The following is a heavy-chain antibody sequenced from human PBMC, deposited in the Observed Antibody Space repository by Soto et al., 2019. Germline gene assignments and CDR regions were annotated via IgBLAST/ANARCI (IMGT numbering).Heavy chain of an antibody. CDR1: GFTFSNHG. Sequence: EVHLLESGGGLVQPGGSLRLSCAASGFTFSNHGMTWVRQAPGKGLECVSGISGNGLNTYYADSVKGRFTISRDNSRNRMYLQMNSLIFEAAALYYCARRVDYGDFVLDFSGQGTMVTVSS. J-gene: IGHJ3*01. CDR3: ARRVDYGDFVLDF. CDR2: ISGNGLNT. V-gene: IGHV3-23*01. D-gene: IGHD4-17*01.